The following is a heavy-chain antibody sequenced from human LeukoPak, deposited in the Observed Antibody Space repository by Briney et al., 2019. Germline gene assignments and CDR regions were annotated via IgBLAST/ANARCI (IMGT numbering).Heavy chain of an antibody. V-gene: IGHV4-39*07. CDR1: GGSISSSSYY. Sequence: SETLSLTCTVSGGSISSSSYYWGWIRQPPGKGLEWIGSIYYSGSTYYNPSLKSRVTISVDTSKNQFSLKLSSVTAADTAVYYCARESSGYYYEFDYWGQGTLVTVSS. D-gene: IGHD3-22*01. CDR2: IYYSGST. CDR3: ARESSGYYYEFDY. J-gene: IGHJ4*02.